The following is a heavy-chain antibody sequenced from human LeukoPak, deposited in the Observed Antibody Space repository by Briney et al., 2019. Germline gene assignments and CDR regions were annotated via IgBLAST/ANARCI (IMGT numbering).Heavy chain of an antibody. CDR3: ARINDFWSGYTDY. Sequence: ASVKVSCKASGYTFTGYYMHWVRQAPGQGLEWMGWINPNSGGTNYAQKFQGRVTMTRDTSISTAYMELSRLRSDDTAVYYCARINDFWSGYTDYWGQGTLVTVS. CDR2: INPNSGGT. J-gene: IGHJ4*02. V-gene: IGHV1-2*02. D-gene: IGHD3-3*01. CDR1: GYTFTGYY.